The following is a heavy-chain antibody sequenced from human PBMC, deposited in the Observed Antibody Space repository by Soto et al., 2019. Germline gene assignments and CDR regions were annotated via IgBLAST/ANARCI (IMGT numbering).Heavy chain of an antibody. CDR3: AHYVSTSTAGWFAP. D-gene: IGHD3-10*02. V-gene: IGHV2-5*02. J-gene: IGHJ5*02. CDR1: GLSLSTSGEA. CDR2: IYWDDDK. Sequence: QITLKESGPTLVKPTQTLTLTCTFSGLSLSTSGEAVGWIRQPPGKALEWLALIYWDDDKRYNPTLKTRLTSTKDPSTNQVVLTLTNMDHVDTATYYCAHYVSTSTAGWFAPWGQGILVTVSS.